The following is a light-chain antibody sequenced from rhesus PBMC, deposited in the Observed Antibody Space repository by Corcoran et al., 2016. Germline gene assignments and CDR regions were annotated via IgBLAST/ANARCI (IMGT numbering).Light chain of an antibody. CDR1: QGISSW. V-gene: IGKV1-21*01. CDR2: KAS. CDR3: QHYYSTPYT. J-gene: IGKJ2*01. Sequence: DIQMTQSPSSLSASVGDKVTITCRASQGISSWLACYQQKPGGAPKLLIYKASSLKTGGPSRFSGSGSGTDFTLTISSLQSEDFATYYCQHYYSTPYTFGQWTKVEIK.